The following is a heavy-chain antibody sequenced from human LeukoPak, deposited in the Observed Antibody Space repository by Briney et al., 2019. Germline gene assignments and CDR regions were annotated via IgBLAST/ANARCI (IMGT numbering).Heavy chain of an antibody. V-gene: IGHV3-21*01. D-gene: IGHD6-13*01. Sequence: PGGSLRLSCAASGFNFSSYNMNWVRQAPGKGLEWVSSITSSSEYTYHADSVKGRFTISRDNAKNSLYLQMNSLRAEDTAVYYCARVASSTWYGDYWGQGTLVTVSS. CDR1: GFNFSSYN. CDR2: ITSSSEYT. CDR3: ARVASSTWYGDY. J-gene: IGHJ4*02.